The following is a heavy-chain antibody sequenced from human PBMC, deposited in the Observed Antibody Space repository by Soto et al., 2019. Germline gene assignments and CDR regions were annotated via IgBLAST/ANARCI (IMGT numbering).Heavy chain of an antibody. CDR1: GLTFSSYW. D-gene: IGHD5-12*01. CDR2: IKSDGSST. J-gene: IGHJ6*02. CDR3: ARVTYGGYDLYYYYYGMDV. V-gene: IGHV3-74*01. Sequence: RGSLRLSCEGSGLTFSSYWMHWVRQAPGKGLAWVSRIKSDGSSTSYADSVKGRFTISRDNAKNTLYLQMNSLRAEDTAVYYCARVTYGGYDLYYYYYGMDVWGQGTTVTVSS.